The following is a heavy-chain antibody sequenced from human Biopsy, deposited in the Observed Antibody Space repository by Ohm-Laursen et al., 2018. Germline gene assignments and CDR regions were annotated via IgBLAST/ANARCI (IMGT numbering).Heavy chain of an antibody. Sequence: ASVKVSCTASGYSFYNYGINWVRQAAGQGLEWMGRISGYNGNTKYAQKFQGRVTMTTDTSTSAVYMEVRSLRSDDTAVYYSARVALPLYLDNWGQGTRVTVSS. CDR1: GYSFYNYG. V-gene: IGHV1-18*01. CDR3: ARVALPLYLDN. D-gene: IGHD2-21*01. CDR2: ISGYNGNT. J-gene: IGHJ4*02.